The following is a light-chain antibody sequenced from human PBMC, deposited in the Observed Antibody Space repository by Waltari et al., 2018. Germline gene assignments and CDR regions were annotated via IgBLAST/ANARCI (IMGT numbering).Light chain of an antibody. CDR3: QQYDGSTVT. V-gene: IGKV3-20*01. J-gene: IGKJ4*01. Sequence: EIVLTQSPGTLSLSPGEGAALSCRDSQTISSISLTWYQQKPGQAPSLLIYGTSSRATGIPDRFSGSGSGTDFTLTIRRLDPEDFAVYYCQQYDGSTVTFGGGTKVEVK. CDR1: QTISSIS. CDR2: GTS.